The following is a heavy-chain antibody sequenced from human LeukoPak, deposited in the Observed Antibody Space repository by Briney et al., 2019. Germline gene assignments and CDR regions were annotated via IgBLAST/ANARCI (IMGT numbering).Heavy chain of an antibody. CDR2: IWYDGSNK. V-gene: IGHV3-33*01. J-gene: IGHJ4*02. Sequence: PGGSLRLSCAASGVTFSSYGMHWVRQAPGKGLEWGAVIWYDGSNKYYADSVKGRFTISRDNSKSTLYLQMNSLRAEDTAVYYCARDGGDDSSGYYSLWGQGTLVTVSS. CDR3: ARDGGDDSSGYYSL. CDR1: GVTFSSYG. D-gene: IGHD3-22*01.